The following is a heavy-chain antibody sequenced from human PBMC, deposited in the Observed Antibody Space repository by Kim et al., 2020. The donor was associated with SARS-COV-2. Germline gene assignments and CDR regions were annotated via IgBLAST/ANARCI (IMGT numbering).Heavy chain of an antibody. CDR3: ASFIAAAGILWFDP. D-gene: IGHD6-13*01. CDR2: ISSSSSYI. Sequence: GGSLRLSCAASGFTFSSYSMNWVRQAPGKGLEWVSSISSSSSYIYYADSVKGRFTISRDNAKNSLYLQMNSLRAEDTAVYYCASFIAAAGILWFDPWGQGTLVTVSS. CDR1: GFTFSSYS. J-gene: IGHJ5*02. V-gene: IGHV3-21*01.